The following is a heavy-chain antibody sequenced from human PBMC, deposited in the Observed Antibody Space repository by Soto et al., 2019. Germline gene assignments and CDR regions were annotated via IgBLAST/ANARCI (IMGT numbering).Heavy chain of an antibody. CDR3: ARDAAAGLNDC. J-gene: IGHJ4*02. D-gene: IGHD6-13*01. CDR1: RYTFTNYG. Sequence: QVQLVQSGAEVKEPGASVKVSCKASRYTFTNYGISWVRQAPGQGLEWMGWINAYNGNTKSAQKLQGRVTLTTDTSTSTAYMELRSLTSDDTAVYYCARDAAAGLNDCWGQGTLVTVSS. CDR2: INAYNGNT. V-gene: IGHV1-18*01.